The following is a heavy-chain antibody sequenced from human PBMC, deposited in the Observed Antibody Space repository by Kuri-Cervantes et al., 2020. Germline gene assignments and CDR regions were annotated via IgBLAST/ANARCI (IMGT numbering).Heavy chain of an antibody. Sequence: ASVKVSCKASGYTFTSYGINWVRQATGQGLEWMGWMNPNSGNTGYAQKFQGRVTMTRNTSISTAYMELSSLRSEDTAVYYCAREAAFGSSSWFDPWGQGTLVTVSS. CDR3: AREAAFGSSSWFDP. CDR1: GYTFTSYG. CDR2: MNPNSGNT. V-gene: IGHV1-8*02. J-gene: IGHJ5*02. D-gene: IGHD6-6*01.